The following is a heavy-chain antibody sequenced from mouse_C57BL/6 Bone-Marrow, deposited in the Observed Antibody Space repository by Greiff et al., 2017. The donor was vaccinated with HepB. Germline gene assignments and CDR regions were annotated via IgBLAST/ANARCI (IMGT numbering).Heavy chain of an antibody. D-gene: IGHD1-1*01. CDR2: ISSGGSYT. CDR1: GFTFSSYG. J-gene: IGHJ3*01. Sequence: EVKLVESGGDLVKPGGSLKLSCAASGFTFSSYGMSWVRQTPDKRLEWVATISSGGSYTYYPDSVKGRFTISRDNAKSTLYLQMSSLKSEDTAMYYCARQGYGSVAYWGQGTLVTVSA. CDR3: ARQGYGSVAY. V-gene: IGHV5-6*01.